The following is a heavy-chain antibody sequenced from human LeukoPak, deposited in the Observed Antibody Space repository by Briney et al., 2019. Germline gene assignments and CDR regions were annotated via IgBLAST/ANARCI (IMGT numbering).Heavy chain of an antibody. Sequence: XXYWSWIRQPXGXXLXWIGEINHSGSXSYNPSLKSRVTISVXXSKNQFSLKLSSVTAADTAGYXXXXXXXXXXXXXXYWGQXTXXXVSS. CDR3: XXXXXXXXXXXXY. CDR1: XXY. V-gene: IGHV4-34*01. CDR2: INHSGSX. J-gene: IGHJ4*02.